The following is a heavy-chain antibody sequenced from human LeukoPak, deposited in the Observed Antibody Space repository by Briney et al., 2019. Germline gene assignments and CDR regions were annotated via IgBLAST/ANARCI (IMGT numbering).Heavy chain of an antibody. CDR2: ISGSGGST. D-gene: IGHD2-15*01. J-gene: IGHJ4*02. CDR3: AKGQIGYCSGGSCYHDY. CDR1: GGSFSGYY. V-gene: IGHV3-23*01. Sequence: PSETLSLTCAVYGGSFSGYYWSWIRQPPGKGLEWVSAISGSGGSTYYADSVKGRFTISRDNSKNTLYLQMNSLRAEDTAVYYCAKGQIGYCSGGSCYHDYWGQGTLVTVSS.